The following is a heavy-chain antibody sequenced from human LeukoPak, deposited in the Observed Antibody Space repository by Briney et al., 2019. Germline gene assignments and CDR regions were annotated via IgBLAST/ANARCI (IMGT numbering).Heavy chain of an antibody. CDR2: MYSGGGT. J-gene: IGHJ4*02. Sequence: GGSLRLSCAASGFSVTRNYVSWVRQAPGKGLEWVSLMYSGGGTSYADSVKGRFTISRDTSKNTLYLQMSSLRAEDTALYYCARYDNGKDYLDYWGQGTLVTVSS. CDR1: GFSVTRNY. D-gene: IGHD1-1*01. CDR3: ARYDNGKDYLDY. V-gene: IGHV3-53*01.